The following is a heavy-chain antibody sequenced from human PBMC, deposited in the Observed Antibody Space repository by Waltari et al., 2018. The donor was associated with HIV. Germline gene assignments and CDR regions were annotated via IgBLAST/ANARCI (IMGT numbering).Heavy chain of an antibody. Sequence: QVKLVESGGGVVQPGRSLRLSCAASGFSFSSYGMHWVGQAPGKGLEWVAFSTYDGRNKYYSDSVKGRFTISRDNSKNTLYLQMNSLRAEDTAVYCCAKDYFVVVTAAGPFDPWGQGTLVTVSS. J-gene: IGHJ5*02. CDR3: AKDYFVVVTAAGPFDP. V-gene: IGHV3-30*18. CDR2: STYDGRNK. CDR1: GFSFSSYG. D-gene: IGHD2-21*02.